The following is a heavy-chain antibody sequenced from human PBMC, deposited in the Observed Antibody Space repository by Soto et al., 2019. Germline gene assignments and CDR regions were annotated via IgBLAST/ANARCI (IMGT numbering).Heavy chain of an antibody. Sequence: GGSLRLSCSASGFTFSSYAMHWVRQAPGKGLEYVSAISSNGGSTYYADSVKGRFTISRDNSKNTLYLQMSSLRAEDTAVYYCVKKAILAVAGEGAFDIWGQGTMVTVSS. CDR3: VKKAILAVAGEGAFDI. D-gene: IGHD6-19*01. CDR2: ISSNGGST. CDR1: GFTFSSYA. V-gene: IGHV3-64D*08. J-gene: IGHJ3*02.